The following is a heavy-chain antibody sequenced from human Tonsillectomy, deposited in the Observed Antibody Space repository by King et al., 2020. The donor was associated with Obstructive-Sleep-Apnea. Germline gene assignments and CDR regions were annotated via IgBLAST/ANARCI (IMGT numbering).Heavy chain of an antibody. CDR1: GYTFTDYY. Sequence: HVQLVESGAEVKKPGASVKVSCKASGYTFTDYYMHWVRQAPGQGLEWMGWINPNSGDTNFAQKFQGRVTMTRDTYISTAYMELRRLRSDDTAVYYCARDAAAELLRRSNYFDSWGQGTLVTVSS. CDR3: ARDAAAELLRRSNYFDS. D-gene: IGHD6-13*01. V-gene: IGHV1-2*02. J-gene: IGHJ4*02. CDR2: INPNSGDT.